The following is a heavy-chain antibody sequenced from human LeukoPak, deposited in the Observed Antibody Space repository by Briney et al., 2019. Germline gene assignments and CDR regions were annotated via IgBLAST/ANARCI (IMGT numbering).Heavy chain of an antibody. CDR1: GFTFSSYS. CDR3: AKDYAWELLEYYFDY. J-gene: IGHJ4*02. V-gene: IGHV3-48*01. D-gene: IGHD1-26*01. CDR2: ISSSSSTI. Sequence: GGSPRLSCAASGFTFSSYSMNWVRQAPGKGLEWVSYISSSSSTIYYADSVKGRFTISRDNAKNSLYLQMNSLRAEDTAVYYCAKDYAWELLEYYFDYWGQGTLVTVSS.